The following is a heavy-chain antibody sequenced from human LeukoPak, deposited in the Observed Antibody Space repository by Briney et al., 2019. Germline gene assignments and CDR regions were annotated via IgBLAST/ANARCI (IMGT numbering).Heavy chain of an antibody. J-gene: IGHJ3*02. V-gene: IGHV1-69*04. Sequence: ASVKVSCKASGGTFSSYAISWVRQAPGQGLEWMGRIIPILGIANYAQKSQGRVTITADKSTSTAYMELSSLRSEDTAVYYCARDRDDFWSGYDAFDIWGQGTMVTVSS. CDR3: ARDRDDFWSGYDAFDI. CDR2: IIPILGIA. CDR1: GGTFSSYA. D-gene: IGHD3-3*01.